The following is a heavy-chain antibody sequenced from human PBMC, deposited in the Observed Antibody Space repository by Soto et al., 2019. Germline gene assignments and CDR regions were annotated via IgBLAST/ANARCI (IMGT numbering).Heavy chain of an antibody. V-gene: IGHV4-31*03. D-gene: IGHD3-22*01. CDR2: IYYSGNT. J-gene: IGHJ4*02. CDR1: GGSISSGGYY. Sequence: LSLTCTVSGGSISSGGYYWSWIRQHPGKGLEWIGYIYYSGNTYYNPSLKSRVTISEDTSKNQFSLKLSSVTAADTAVYYCARATYYYDSSGYSDRVLDYWGQGTLVTVSS. CDR3: ARATYYYDSSGYSDRVLDY.